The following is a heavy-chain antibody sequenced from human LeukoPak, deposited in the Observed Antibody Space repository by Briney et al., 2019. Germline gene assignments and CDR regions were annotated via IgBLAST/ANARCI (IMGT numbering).Heavy chain of an antibody. CDR2: IYYSGST. V-gene: IGHV4-59*01. Sequence: SETLSLTCTVSGGTISSYYWSWILQPPGKGLEWIGYIYYSGSTNYNPSLKSRVTISVDTSKNQFSLKLSSVTAADTAVYYCARDRRGYSYGLDYWGQGTLVTVSS. D-gene: IGHD5-18*01. J-gene: IGHJ4*02. CDR3: ARDRRGYSYGLDY. CDR1: GGTISSYY.